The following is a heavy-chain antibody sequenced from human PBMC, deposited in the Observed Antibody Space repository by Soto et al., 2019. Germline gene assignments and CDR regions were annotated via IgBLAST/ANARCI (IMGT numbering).Heavy chain of an antibody. J-gene: IGHJ4*02. V-gene: IGHV3-23*01. CDR2: ISGSGGST. CDR1: GFTFSSYA. CDR3: AKGDILTGYSFLFDY. D-gene: IGHD3-9*01. Sequence: GGSLRLSCAAFGFTFSSYAMSWVRQAPGKGLEWVSAISGSGGSTYYADSVKGRFTISRDNSKNTLYLQMNSLRAEDTAVYYCAKGDILTGYSFLFDYWGQGTLVTVSS.